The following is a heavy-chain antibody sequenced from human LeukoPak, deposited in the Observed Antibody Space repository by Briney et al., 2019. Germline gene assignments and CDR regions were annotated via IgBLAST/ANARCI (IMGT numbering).Heavy chain of an antibody. D-gene: IGHD6-13*01. Sequence: SETLSLTCAVYGGSFSGYYWSWIRQPPGKGLEWIGEINHSGSTNYNPSLKSRVTISVDTSKNQFSLKLSSVTAADTAVYYCARGGQQLVLQRFDPWGQGTLVTVSS. V-gene: IGHV4-34*01. CDR3: ARGGQQLVLQRFDP. CDR1: GGSFSGYY. J-gene: IGHJ5*02. CDR2: INHSGST.